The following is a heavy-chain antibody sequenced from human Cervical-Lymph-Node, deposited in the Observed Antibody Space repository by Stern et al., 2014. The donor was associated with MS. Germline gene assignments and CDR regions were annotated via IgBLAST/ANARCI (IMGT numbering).Heavy chain of an antibody. J-gene: IGHJ6*02. CDR1: GYTFSKNW. CDR3: ARHPPRRSSSDPNFGLDV. Sequence: DQLVQSGAEVKKPRDSLKISCKGSGYTFSKNWIAWVRQMPGKGLEWMGIIYPGDSDTRYSPSFQGRVTMPADKPINTAYLQWNSLKASDTAIYYCARHPPRRSSSDPNFGLDVWGQGTTVTVSS. V-gene: IGHV5-51*04. D-gene: IGHD6-6*01. CDR2: IYPGDSDT.